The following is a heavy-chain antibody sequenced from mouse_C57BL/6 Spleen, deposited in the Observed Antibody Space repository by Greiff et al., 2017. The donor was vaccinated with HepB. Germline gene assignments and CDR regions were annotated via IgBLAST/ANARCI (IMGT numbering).Heavy chain of an antibody. V-gene: IGHV1-81*01. Sequence: VQRVESGAELARPGASVKLSCKASGYTFTSYGISWVKQRTGQGLEWIGEIYPRSGNTYYNEKFKGKATLTADKSSSTAYMELRSLTSEDSAVYFCAREDYYGSGYFDVWGTGTTVTVSS. CDR2: IYPRSGNT. D-gene: IGHD1-1*01. J-gene: IGHJ1*03. CDR1: GYTFTSYG. CDR3: AREDYYGSGYFDV.